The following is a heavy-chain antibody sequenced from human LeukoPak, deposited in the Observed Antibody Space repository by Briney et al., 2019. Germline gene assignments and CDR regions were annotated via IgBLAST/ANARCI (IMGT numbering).Heavy chain of an antibody. CDR2: IYYSGST. CDR3: ARLERDNYYYYMDV. Sequence: NTSETLSLTCTVSGGSISSYYWSWIRQPPGKGLEWIGYIYYSGSTNYNPSLKSRVTISVDTSKNQFSLKLSSVTAADTAVYYCARLERDNYYYYMDVWGKGTTVTVSS. D-gene: IGHD1-1*01. J-gene: IGHJ6*03. V-gene: IGHV4-59*08. CDR1: GGSISSYY.